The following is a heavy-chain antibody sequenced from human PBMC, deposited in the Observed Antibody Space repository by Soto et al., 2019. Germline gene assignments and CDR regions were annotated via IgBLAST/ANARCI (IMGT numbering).Heavy chain of an antibody. D-gene: IGHD6-13*01. J-gene: IGHJ4*02. Sequence: ETLSLTCTVSGGSISSNYWTWIRQPPGKGLEWIGYVYNSGSTNYNPSLKSRVTISEDTSKSQFSLKVNSMTAADTAVYYCARYRRGAVAGYTLDNWGQGILVTVSS. V-gene: IGHV4-59*01. CDR1: GGSISSNY. CDR3: ARYRRGAVAGYTLDN. CDR2: VYNSGST.